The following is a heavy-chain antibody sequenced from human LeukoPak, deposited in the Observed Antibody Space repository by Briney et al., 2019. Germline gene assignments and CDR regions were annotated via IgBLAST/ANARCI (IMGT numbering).Heavy chain of an antibody. J-gene: IGHJ5*02. CDR2: IYYSGST. CDR3: ARGALAYCGGDCYSAWFDP. V-gene: IGHV4-59*01. Sequence: SETLSLTCTVSGGSISSYYWSWIRQPPGKGLEWIGYIYYSGSTNYNPSLKSRVTISVDTSKNQFSLKLSSVTTADTAVYYCARGALAYCGGDCYSAWFDPWGQGTLVTVSS. D-gene: IGHD2-21*01. CDR1: GGSISSYY.